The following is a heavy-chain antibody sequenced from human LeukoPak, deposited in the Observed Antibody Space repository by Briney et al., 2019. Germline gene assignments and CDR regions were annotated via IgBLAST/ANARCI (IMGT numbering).Heavy chain of an antibody. CDR3: ARHDVEMATPDY. Sequence: GESLKISSKGSGYSFTSYWIGWVRQMPGKGLEWMRIIYTGDSDTRYSPSLQGQVTMSADKSISTAYLQWSSLKASDTAMYYCARHDVEMATPDYWGQGTLVTVSS. D-gene: IGHD5-24*01. J-gene: IGHJ4*02. V-gene: IGHV5-51*01. CDR2: IYTGDSDT. CDR1: GYSFTSYW.